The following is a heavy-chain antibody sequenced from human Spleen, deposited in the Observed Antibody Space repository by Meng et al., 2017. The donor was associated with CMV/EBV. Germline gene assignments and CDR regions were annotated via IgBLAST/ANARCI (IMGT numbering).Heavy chain of an antibody. J-gene: IGHJ4*02. D-gene: IGHD1-26*01. CDR2: TYYRSKWYF. Sequence: CAIAGDSVSNNSAAWNWIRQSPSGGLEWLGRTYYRSKWYFDYAESVKSRIIINPDTSKNQFSLQLNSVTPEDTAVYYCAREKAGAKDHWGQGTLVTVSS. CDR3: AREKAGAKDH. CDR1: GDSVSNNSAA. V-gene: IGHV6-1*01.